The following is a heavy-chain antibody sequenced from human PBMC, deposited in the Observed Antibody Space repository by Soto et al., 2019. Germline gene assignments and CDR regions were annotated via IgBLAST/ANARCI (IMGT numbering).Heavy chain of an antibody. CDR3: ARGRLDYYGSGSYYAPFDY. V-gene: IGHV4-59*01. D-gene: IGHD3-10*01. J-gene: IGHJ4*02. CDR1: GGSISSYY. CDR2: IYYSGST. Sequence: SETLSLTCTVSGGSISSYYWSWIRQPPGKGLEWIGYIYYSGSTNYNPSLKSRVTISVDTSKNQFSLKLSSVTAADTAVYCCARGRLDYYGSGSYYAPFDYWGQGTLVTVSS.